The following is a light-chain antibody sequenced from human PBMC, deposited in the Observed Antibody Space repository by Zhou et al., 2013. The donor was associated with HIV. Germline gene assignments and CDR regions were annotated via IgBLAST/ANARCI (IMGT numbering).Light chain of an antibody. CDR1: QDISTW. CDR3: RQHNSLPQT. CDR2: AAS. V-gene: IGKV1D-16*01. Sequence: DIQMTQSPSSLSASVGDRVTITCRASQDISTWLAWYQQKSEKAPKSLIYAASSLESGVPSRFSGSGSGTDFTLTISNLQPEDFATYYCRQHNSLPQTFGQGTKVEIK. J-gene: IGKJ1*01.